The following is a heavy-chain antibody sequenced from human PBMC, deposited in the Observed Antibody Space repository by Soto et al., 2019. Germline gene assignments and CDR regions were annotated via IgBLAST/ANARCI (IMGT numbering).Heavy chain of an antibody. CDR1: GGTFSSYA. J-gene: IGHJ6*02. V-gene: IGHV1-69*01. CDR2: IIPIFGTA. D-gene: IGHD6-19*01. CDR3: ARAAGWYPPTGYYYYGMDV. Sequence: QVQLVQSGAEVKKPGSSVKVSCKASGGTFSSYAISWVRQAPGQGLEWMGGIIPIFGTANYAQKFQGRVTITADESTSTAYMELSSLRSEDTAVYYCARAAGWYPPTGYYYYGMDVWGQGTTVTVSS.